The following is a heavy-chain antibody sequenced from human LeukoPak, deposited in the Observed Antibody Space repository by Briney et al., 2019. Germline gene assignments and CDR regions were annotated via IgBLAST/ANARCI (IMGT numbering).Heavy chain of an antibody. CDR3: ATGLGYCSSTSCYPDGY. V-gene: IGHV1-46*01. CDR1: GYTFTSYY. CDR2: INPSGGST. J-gene: IGHJ4*02. D-gene: IGHD2-2*01. Sequence: GASVKVSCKTSGYTFTSYYMHWVRQAPGQGLEWMGIINPSGGSTSYAQKFQGRVTMTRDTSTSTVYMELSSLRSEDTAVYYCATGLGYCSSTSCYPDGYWGQGTLVTVSS.